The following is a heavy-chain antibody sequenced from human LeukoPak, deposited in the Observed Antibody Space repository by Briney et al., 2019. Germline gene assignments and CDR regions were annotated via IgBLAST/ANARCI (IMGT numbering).Heavy chain of an antibody. CDR1: GFTFSSYA. V-gene: IGHV3-23*01. J-gene: IGHJ4*02. D-gene: IGHD2-15*01. CDR3: AKDHVGDSYFDY. Sequence: GGSLRLSCAASGFTFSSYAMSWVRQAPGKGLEWVSAISGSGGSTYYADSVKGRFTISRDNSKNALYLQMNSLRAEDTAVYYCAKDHVGDSYFDYWGQGTLVTVSS. CDR2: ISGSGGST.